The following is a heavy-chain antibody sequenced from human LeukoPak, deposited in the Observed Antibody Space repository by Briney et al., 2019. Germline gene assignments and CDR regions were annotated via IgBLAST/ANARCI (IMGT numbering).Heavy chain of an antibody. J-gene: IGHJ4*02. CDR1: GYTFTSYG. CDR2: ISAYNGNT. CDR3: ARDNNAPRVTATPIAFDY. D-gene: IGHD2-21*02. V-gene: IGHV1-18*01. Sequence: ASVKVSCKASGYTFTSYGISWVRQAPGQGLEWMGWISAYNGNTNYAQKLQGRVTMTTDTSTSTAYMELRSLRSDDTAVYYCARDNNAPRVTATPIAFDYWGQGTLVTVSS.